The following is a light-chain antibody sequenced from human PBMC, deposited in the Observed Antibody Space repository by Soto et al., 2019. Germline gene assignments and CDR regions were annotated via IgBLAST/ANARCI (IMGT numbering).Light chain of an antibody. CDR1: RSDIGSYNY. CDR2: GVS. CDR3: ISYTGSSTSYV. V-gene: IGLV2-14*01. Sequence: QSALAQPASVSGSPGQSITISCSGTRSDIGSYNYVAWYQQFPGKTPKILIYGVSNRPSGVSSRFSGPKSGNTASLTISGLQAEDEADYYCISYTGSSTSYVFGGGTKVTVL. J-gene: IGLJ1*01.